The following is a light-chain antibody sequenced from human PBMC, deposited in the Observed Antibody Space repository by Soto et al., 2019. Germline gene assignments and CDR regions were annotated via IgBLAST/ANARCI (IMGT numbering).Light chain of an antibody. CDR1: QSVSSY. J-gene: IGKJ1*01. Sequence: DIVLTHSPATLSLSPGERATLSCRASQSVSSYLAWYQQKPGQAPSLLIYDASNRATGIPARFSGSGSGTDFTLTIGSLEPEDFAVYYCQQRANWPRTFGQGTKVEIK. CDR3: QQRANWPRT. CDR2: DAS. V-gene: IGKV3-11*01.